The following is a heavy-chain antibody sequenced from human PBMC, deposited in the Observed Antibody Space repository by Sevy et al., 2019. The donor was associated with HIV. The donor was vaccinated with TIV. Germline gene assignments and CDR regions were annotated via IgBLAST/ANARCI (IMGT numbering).Heavy chain of an antibody. CDR2: ISQDGSEK. Sequence: GGSLRLSCAASGFTFSSYWMSWVRQAPGKGLEWVANISQDGSEKHYGDSVKGRVTISRDSYKNSLFLQVHSLRVEDTAVYYCARDSKADYNYGLEEMMAYWGHGTLVTVSS. CDR3: ARDSKADYNYGLEEMMAY. D-gene: IGHD3-16*01. V-gene: IGHV3-7*01. J-gene: IGHJ4*01. CDR1: GFTFSSYW.